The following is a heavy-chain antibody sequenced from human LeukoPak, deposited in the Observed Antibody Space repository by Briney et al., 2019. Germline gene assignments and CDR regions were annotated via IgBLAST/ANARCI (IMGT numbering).Heavy chain of an antibody. CDR2: IKQDGSEK. J-gene: IGHJ6*02. D-gene: IGHD2-21*02. V-gene: IGHV3-7*01. Sequence: PGGSLRLSCGASGFTFSSYWMSWVRQAPGKGLEWVANIKQDGSEKYYVDSVKGRFTISRDNAKNSLYLQMNSLRAEDTAVYYCARDIVVVTAVPYGMDVWGQGTTVTVSS. CDR1: GFTFSSYW. CDR3: ARDIVVVTAVPYGMDV.